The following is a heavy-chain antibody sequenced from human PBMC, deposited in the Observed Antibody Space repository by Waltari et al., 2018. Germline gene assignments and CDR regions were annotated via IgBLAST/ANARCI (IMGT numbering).Heavy chain of an antibody. CDR1: GGSFSGYY. CDR3: ARGPEQQLGASDY. V-gene: IGHV4-34*01. D-gene: IGHD6-13*01. Sequence: QVQLQQWGAGLLKPSETLSLTCAVYGGSFSGYYWSWIRQPPGKGLEWIGEINHSGSTNYNPSLKSRVTIAVDTSKNQFSLKLSSVTAADTAVYYGARGPEQQLGASDYWGQGTLVTVSS. CDR2: INHSGST. J-gene: IGHJ4*02.